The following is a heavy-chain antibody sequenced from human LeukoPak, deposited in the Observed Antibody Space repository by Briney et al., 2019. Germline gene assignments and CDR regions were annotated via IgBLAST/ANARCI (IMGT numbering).Heavy chain of an antibody. CDR2: IYYSGST. V-gene: IGHV4-39*01. D-gene: IGHD6-19*01. CDR1: GGSISGSSYY. CDR3: ARRPYTSGWYYYFDY. Sequence: SETLSLTCTVSGGSISGSSYYWGWIRQPPGKGLEWIGSIYYSGSTYYTPSLKSRVTISVDTSKNQFSLRLSSVTAADTAVYYCARRPYTSGWYYYFDYWGQGTLVTVSS. J-gene: IGHJ4*02.